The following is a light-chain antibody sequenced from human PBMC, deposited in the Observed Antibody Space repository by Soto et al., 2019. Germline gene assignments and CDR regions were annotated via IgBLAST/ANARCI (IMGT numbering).Light chain of an antibody. CDR2: GAS. CDR1: QSVNSN. J-gene: IGKJ2*01. V-gene: IGKV3-15*01. Sequence: EIVMTQSPATLSVSPGERATLSCRASQSVNSNLAWYQQKPGQAPSLLIYGASTRATGVPARFSGSGSGTEVTLTISSLQSEDFAVYYGQQYNNWPPYTFGQGTKLEIK. CDR3: QQYNNWPPYT.